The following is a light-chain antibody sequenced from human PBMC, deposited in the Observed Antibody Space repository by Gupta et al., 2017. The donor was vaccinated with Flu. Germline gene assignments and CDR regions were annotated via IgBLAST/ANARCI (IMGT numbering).Light chain of an antibody. Sequence: DIVMTQSPDPLAVSLGERATINCKSSRSVLYTSNNKNYLAWLQQKPGQPPKVVIYWASTRESGVPDRFSGSGSGTDFTLTISGLQAEDVAVYYCQQYFTSPWTFGQGTKVEIK. V-gene: IGKV4-1*01. CDR2: WAS. J-gene: IGKJ1*01. CDR3: QQYFTSPWT. CDR1: RSVLYTSNNKNY.